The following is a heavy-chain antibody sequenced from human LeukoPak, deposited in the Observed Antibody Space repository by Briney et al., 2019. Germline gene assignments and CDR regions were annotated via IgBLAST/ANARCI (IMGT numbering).Heavy chain of an antibody. V-gene: IGHV3-23*01. CDR1: GFTFSNYA. CDR2: ISGSGGST. Sequence: GGSPRLSCAASGFTFSNYAMSWVRQAPGKGLEWVSAISGSGGSTYYADSVKGRFTISRDNSKNTLYVQMNSLRAEDTAIYYCAKVRYGVVVITPNYFDYWGQGTLVTVSS. J-gene: IGHJ4*02. CDR3: AKVRYGVVVITPNYFDY. D-gene: IGHD3-22*01.